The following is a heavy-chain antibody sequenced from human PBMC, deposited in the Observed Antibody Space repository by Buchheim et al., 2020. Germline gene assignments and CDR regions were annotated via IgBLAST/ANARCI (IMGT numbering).Heavy chain of an antibody. J-gene: IGHJ6*02. CDR2: ISSSGSTK. V-gene: IGHV3-48*03. Sequence: EVQLVESGGGLVLPGGSLRLSCAVAGFTFSSFEMNWVRQAPGKGLEWVSYISSSGSTKYYADSVKGRFTISRDHAENSMSLQMNSLRVEDTAAYYCASLKGRTGTGYGMDVWGQGTT. CDR3: ASLKGRTGTGYGMDV. D-gene: IGHD1-1*01. CDR1: GFTFSSFE.